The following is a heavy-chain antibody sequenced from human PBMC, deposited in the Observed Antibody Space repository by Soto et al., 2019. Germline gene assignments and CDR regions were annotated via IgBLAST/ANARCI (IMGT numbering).Heavy chain of an antibody. J-gene: IGHJ6*02. Sequence: PGGSLRLSCVVSGFAVSATYMSWVRQAPGQGLERVSVLTANGNTIYADAVKGRFTVSRDISKNTVYLQLNSVTVEDTGLYYCARDALGLGVWGQGTTVTVSS. CDR1: GFAVSATY. CDR2: LTANGNT. CDR3: ARDALGLGV. V-gene: IGHV3-53*01.